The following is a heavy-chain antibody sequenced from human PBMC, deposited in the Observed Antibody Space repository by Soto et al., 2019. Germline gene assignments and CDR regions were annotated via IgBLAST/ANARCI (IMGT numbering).Heavy chain of an antibody. Sequence: PSETLSLTCTVSGGSISSSSYYWGWIRQPPGKGLEWIGSIYYSGSTYYNPSLKSRVTISVDTSKNQFSLKLSSVTAADTAVYYCASQASPYYYYYGMDVWGQGTTVTVSS. CDR1: GGSISSSSYY. V-gene: IGHV4-39*01. CDR2: IYYSGST. J-gene: IGHJ6*02. CDR3: ASQASPYYYYYGMDV.